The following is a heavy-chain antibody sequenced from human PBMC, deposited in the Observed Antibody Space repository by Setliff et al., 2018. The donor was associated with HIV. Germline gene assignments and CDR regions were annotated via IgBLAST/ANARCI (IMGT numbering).Heavy chain of an antibody. J-gene: IGHJ6*03. CDR1: GFTFSNYG. V-gene: IGHV3-48*01. CDR2: INSVSTTL. D-gene: IGHD3-10*01. CDR3: ARDWVSMDRGASMDV. Sequence: GGSLRLSCAASGFTFSNYGMTWVRQAPGKGLEWVSHINSVSTTLSYADSVKGRFTISRDNAKNSLYLQMNSLRAEDTAVYYCARDWVSMDRGASMDVWGKGTTVTVSS.